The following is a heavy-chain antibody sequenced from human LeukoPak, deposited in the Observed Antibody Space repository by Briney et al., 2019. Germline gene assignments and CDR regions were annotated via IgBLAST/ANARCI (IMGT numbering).Heavy chain of an antibody. V-gene: IGHV3-21*01. CDR2: ISSSSSYI. J-gene: IGHJ4*02. CDR3: ARGQTEYSSSGSDY. Sequence: GGPLRLSCAASGFTISSYSMNWVRQAPGKGLEWVSSISSSSSYIFYADSVKGRFTISRDNAKNSLYLQMNSLRAEDTAVYYCARGQTEYSSSGSDYWGQGTLVIVSS. D-gene: IGHD6-6*01. CDR1: GFTISSYS.